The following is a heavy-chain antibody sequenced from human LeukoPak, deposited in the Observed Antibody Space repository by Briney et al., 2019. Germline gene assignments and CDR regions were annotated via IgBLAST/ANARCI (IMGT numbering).Heavy chain of an antibody. D-gene: IGHD2-15*01. CDR2: ISSSSNYI. J-gene: IGHJ4*02. Sequence: GGSLRLSCAASGFTFSSYSMNWVRQAPGKGLEWVSSISSSSNYIHYAESVKGRFTISRDNAKNSLDLQMNGLRAEDTAVYYCARDPPYCSGTNCYFDSWGQGTLVTVSS. CDR1: GFTFSSYS. V-gene: IGHV3-21*01. CDR3: ARDPPYCSGTNCYFDS.